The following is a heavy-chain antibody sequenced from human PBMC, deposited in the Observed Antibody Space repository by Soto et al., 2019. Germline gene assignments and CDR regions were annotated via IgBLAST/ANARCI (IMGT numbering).Heavy chain of an antibody. J-gene: IGHJ3*02. Sequence: GSLRLSCAASGFTFSSYWMHWVRQAPGKGLVWVSRINSDGSSTSYADSVKGRFTISRDNAKNTLYLQMNSLRAEDTAVYYCARGSGEGAFDIWGQGTMVTVSS. CDR2: INSDGSST. V-gene: IGHV3-74*01. CDR1: GFTFSSYW. D-gene: IGHD3-10*01. CDR3: ARGSGEGAFDI.